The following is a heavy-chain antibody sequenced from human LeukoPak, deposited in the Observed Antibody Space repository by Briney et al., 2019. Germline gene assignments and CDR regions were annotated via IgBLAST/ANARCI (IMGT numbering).Heavy chain of an antibody. CDR2: INNDGSTT. D-gene: IGHD3-3*01. CDR1: GFTVSSNY. CDR3: ARAEYDFDC. V-gene: IGHV3-74*01. Sequence: GGSLRLSCAASGFTVSSNYMSWVRQAPGKGLVWVSHINNDGSTTSYADSVKGRFTISRDNAKNTMYLQMNSLRAEDTAMYYCARAEYDFDCRGQGTLVTVSS. J-gene: IGHJ4*02.